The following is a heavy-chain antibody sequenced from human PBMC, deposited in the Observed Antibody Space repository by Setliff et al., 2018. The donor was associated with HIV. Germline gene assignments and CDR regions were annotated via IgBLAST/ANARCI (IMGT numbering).Heavy chain of an antibody. D-gene: IGHD6-19*01. CDR1: GYTFTGYY. V-gene: IGHV1-2*06. CDR2: INPSSGGT. J-gene: IGHJ1*01. Sequence: ASVKVSCKASGYTFTGYYIHWVRRAPGQGLEWMGRINPSSGGTNYAPKFQGRVTMTRDKSISTAYMELSSLRSEDTAVYYCARDRVAVAGKEEYFQHWGQGTLVTV. CDR3: ARDRVAVAGKEEYFQH.